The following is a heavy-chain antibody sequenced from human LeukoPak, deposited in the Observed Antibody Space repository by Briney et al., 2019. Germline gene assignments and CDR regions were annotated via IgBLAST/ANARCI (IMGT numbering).Heavy chain of an antibody. J-gene: IGHJ4*02. CDR2: ISYDGSNK. D-gene: IGHD3-22*01. V-gene: IGHV3-30-3*01. Sequence: GGSLRLSCAASGFTFSSYAMHWVRQAPGKGLEWVAVISYDGSNKYYADSVKGRFTIPRDNSKNTLYLQMNSLRAEDTAVYYCARDRYSSGYYLDYWGQGTLFTVSS. CDR3: ARDRYSSGYYLDY. CDR1: GFTFSSYA.